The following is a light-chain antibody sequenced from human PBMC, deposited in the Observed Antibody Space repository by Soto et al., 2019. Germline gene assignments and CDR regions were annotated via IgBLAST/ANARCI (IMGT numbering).Light chain of an antibody. V-gene: IGLV2-14*01. J-gene: IGLJ3*02. Sequence: QSALTQPASVSGSPGQSITISCTGTSSDVGGYNYVSWYRQHPGKAPKLMIYEVSNRPSGVPERFSGSKSGTSASLAITGLQAEDEADYYCQAYDYSLTASVFGGGTKLTVL. CDR2: EVS. CDR1: SSDVGGYNY. CDR3: QAYDYSLTASV.